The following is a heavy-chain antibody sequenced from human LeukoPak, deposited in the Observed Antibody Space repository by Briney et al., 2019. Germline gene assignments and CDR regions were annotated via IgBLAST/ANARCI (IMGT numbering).Heavy chain of an antibody. CDR1: GFTFSSYA. J-gene: IGHJ4*02. V-gene: IGHV3-23*01. CDR2: ISGSDGRT. D-gene: IGHD2-21*02. CDR3: ARGWLAETTVVTPYNY. Sequence: GGSLRLSCAASGFTFSSYAMSWVRQAPGKGLEWVSAISGSDGRTYYADSVKGRFTISRDNSKNTLYLQMNSLRAEDTAVYYCARGWLAETTVVTPYNYWGQGTLVTVSS.